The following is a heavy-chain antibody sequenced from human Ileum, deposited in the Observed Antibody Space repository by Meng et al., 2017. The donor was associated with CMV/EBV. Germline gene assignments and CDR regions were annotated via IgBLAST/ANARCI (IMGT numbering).Heavy chain of an antibody. J-gene: IGHJ3*02. CDR3: ARDPFIKAFDI. V-gene: IGHV3-7*01. CDR2: IKEDGSEK. Sequence: GGSLRLSCAASGFTFSNYWMTWLRQAPGRGLVLVAHIKEDGSEKYFVGSVKGRFTISRDNAKNSLYLQMNSLRAEDTAVYYCARDPFIKAFDIWGQGTMVTVSS. CDR1: GFTFSNYW.